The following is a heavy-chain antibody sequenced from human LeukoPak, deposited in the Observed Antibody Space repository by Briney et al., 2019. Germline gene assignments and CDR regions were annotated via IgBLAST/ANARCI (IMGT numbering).Heavy chain of an antibody. CDR2: IYSSGST. CDR1: GGSISSYY. V-gene: IGHV4-59*01. CDR3: ARELLYGFDP. J-gene: IGHJ5*02. D-gene: IGHD2-2*02. Sequence: SETLSLTCTVSGGSISSYYWSWVRQPPGKGLEWIGYIYSSGSTNYNPSLKSRVTISVDTSKDQFSLKLSSVTAADTAVYYCARELLYGFDPWGQGTLVTVSS.